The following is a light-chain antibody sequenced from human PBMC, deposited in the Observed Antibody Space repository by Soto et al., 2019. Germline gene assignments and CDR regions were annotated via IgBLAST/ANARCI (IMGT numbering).Light chain of an antibody. J-gene: IGKJ1*01. Sequence: EIVLTQSPGTQSLSPGERGTLSCRASQSVRSSYLAWYQQKPGQAPRLLIYGASTRATGIPDRFSGGGSGTDFTLTISRLEPEDFAVYFCHQYGDSPQTFGQGTKVDIK. CDR2: GAS. V-gene: IGKV3-20*01. CDR1: QSVRSSY. CDR3: HQYGDSPQT.